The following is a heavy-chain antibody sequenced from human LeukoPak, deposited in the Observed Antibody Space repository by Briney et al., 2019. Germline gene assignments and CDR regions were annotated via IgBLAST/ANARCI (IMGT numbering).Heavy chain of an antibody. Sequence: TSETLSLTCAVYGGSFSGYYWSWIRQPPGKGLEWIGEINHSGSTNYNPSLKSRVTISVDTPKNQFSLKLSSVTGADVGVYCCGRVRARGVFAIWGQGSMVTVSS. V-gene: IGHV4-34*01. CDR2: INHSGST. CDR3: GRVRARGVFAI. J-gene: IGHJ3*02. CDR1: GGSFSGYY. D-gene: IGHD3-16*01.